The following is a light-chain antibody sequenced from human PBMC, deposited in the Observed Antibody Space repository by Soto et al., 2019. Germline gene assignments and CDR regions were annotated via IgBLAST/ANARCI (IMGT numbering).Light chain of an antibody. CDR2: AAS. CDR3: QHLNGHPRT. Sequence: DIQLTQSPSFLSASVGDRVTITCRASQGISSYLAWYQQKPGKAPNLMIYAASSLQSGVPSRFGGSGSGTEFTLTISSLQPEDVATYYCQHLNGHPRTFGQGTKVEI. CDR1: QGISSY. J-gene: IGKJ1*01. V-gene: IGKV1-9*01.